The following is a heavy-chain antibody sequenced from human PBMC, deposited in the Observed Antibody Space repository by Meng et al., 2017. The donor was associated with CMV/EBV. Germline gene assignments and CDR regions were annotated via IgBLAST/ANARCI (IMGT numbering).Heavy chain of an antibody. CDR2: INSDGSST. V-gene: IGHV3-74*01. D-gene: IGHD2-2*01. CDR1: GFTLSSYW. CDR3: VRSIIVVVPARSYYFDY. J-gene: IGHJ4*02. Sequence: GESLKISCTFSGFTLSSYWMRWVRQAPGKGLVWVARINSDGSSTDYADSVRGRFTISRDNAKNTLYLQMNSLRDEDTAIYYCVRSIIVVVPARSYYFDYWGQGPLVTVSS.